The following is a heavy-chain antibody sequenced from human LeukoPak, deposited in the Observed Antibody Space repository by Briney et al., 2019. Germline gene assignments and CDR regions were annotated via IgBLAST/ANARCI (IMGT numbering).Heavy chain of an antibody. D-gene: IGHD3-10*01. J-gene: IGHJ4*02. CDR2: IRSDGSDT. V-gene: IGHV3-30*02. CDR1: GFTFSTYG. CDR3: VRRYSSAWGSPLDY. Sequence: GGSLRLSCAASGFTFSTYGMHWVRQAPGKGLEWVAVIRSDGSDTYSADSVRGRFTISRDNSKNTLFLQMSSLTAEDTAIYYCVRRYSSAWGSPLDYWGQGTLVTVSS.